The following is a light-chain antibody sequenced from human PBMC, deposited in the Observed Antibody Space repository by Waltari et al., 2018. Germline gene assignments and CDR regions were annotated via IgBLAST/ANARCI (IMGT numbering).Light chain of an antibody. J-gene: IGLJ2*01. CDR3: CSYAGSYTVV. CDR1: SRHDGGYNY. V-gene: IGLV2-11*01. Sequence: QSGLTLPRSVSASPAKSVTISCTGPSRHDGGYNYVLWYQQHPGKAPKLMIYDVSKRPSGVPDRFSGSKSGNTASLTISGLQAEDEADYYCCSYAGSYTVVFGGGTKLTVL. CDR2: DVS.